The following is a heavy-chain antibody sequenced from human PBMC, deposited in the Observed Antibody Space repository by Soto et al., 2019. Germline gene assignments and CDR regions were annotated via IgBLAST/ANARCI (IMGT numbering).Heavy chain of an antibody. D-gene: IGHD5-12*01. J-gene: IGHJ4*02. Sequence: SETLSLTCTVSGGSISSYYWSWIRQPPGKGLEWIGYIYYSGSTNYNPSLKSRFTISVDTSKNQFSLKLSSVTAADTAVYYCAKDFLYSGYPPAWGQGTLVTVSS. CDR3: AKDFLYSGYPPA. CDR1: GGSISSYY. CDR2: IYYSGST. V-gene: IGHV4-59*01.